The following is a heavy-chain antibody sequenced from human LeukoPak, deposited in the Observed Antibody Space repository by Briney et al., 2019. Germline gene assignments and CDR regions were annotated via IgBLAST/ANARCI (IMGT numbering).Heavy chain of an antibody. CDR1: GYTFTSYL. CDR2: INPSGGTK. J-gene: IGHJ4*02. D-gene: IGHD3-3*02. Sequence: ASVKVSCKASGYTFTSYLIHWARQAPGQGLQWMGLINPSGGTKTYAQKFGGRVSMTTDTSTSTVYMELTSLRSEDTALYYCARGGRLALYYFDYWGQGTRVTVSS. CDR3: ARGGRLALYYFDY. V-gene: IGHV1-46*01.